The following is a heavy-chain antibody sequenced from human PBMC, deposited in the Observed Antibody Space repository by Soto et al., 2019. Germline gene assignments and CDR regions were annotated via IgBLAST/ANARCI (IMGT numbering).Heavy chain of an antibody. Sequence: QVQLVQSGAEVKKPGASVKVSCKASGYTFTGYYMHWVRQAPGQGLEWMGWINPNSGGTNYAQKFQGRVTMTRDTSISTAYMELSRLRSDDTAVYYCARGDIVATILRGWFDPWGQGTLVTVSS. D-gene: IGHD5-12*01. V-gene: IGHV1-2*02. CDR2: INPNSGGT. CDR1: GYTFTGYY. J-gene: IGHJ5*02. CDR3: ARGDIVATILRGWFDP.